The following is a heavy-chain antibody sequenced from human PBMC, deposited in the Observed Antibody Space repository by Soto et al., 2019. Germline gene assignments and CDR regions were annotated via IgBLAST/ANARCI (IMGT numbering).Heavy chain of an antibody. CDR2: ISWNSGSI. CDR1: GFTFDDYA. V-gene: IGHV3-9*01. J-gene: IGHJ3*02. CDR3: AKDMQDCSGGSCYPDDAFDI. D-gene: IGHD2-15*01. Sequence: GGSLRLSCAASGFTFDDYAMHWVRQAPGKGLEWVSGISWNSGSIGYADSVKGRFTISRDNAKNSLYLQMNSLRAEDTALYYCAKDMQDCSGGSCYPDDAFDIWGQGTMVTVSS.